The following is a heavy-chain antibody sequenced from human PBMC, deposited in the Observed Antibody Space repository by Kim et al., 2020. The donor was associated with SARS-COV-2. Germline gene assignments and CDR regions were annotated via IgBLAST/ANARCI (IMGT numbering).Heavy chain of an antibody. J-gene: IGHJ1*01. CDR3: ARRLSNTSGWGSHYCDL. D-gene: IGHD3-10*01. V-gene: IGHV4-34*01. Sequence: SETLSLTCAVYGRSFSGYYWSWIRQPPGKGLEWIGEINHSGRTNYNPSLKSRVTISVDTSKNQFSLKLTSVTAADAALYFCARRLSNTSGWGSHYCDLWGQGILVTVSS. CDR2: INHSGRT. CDR1: GRSFSGYY.